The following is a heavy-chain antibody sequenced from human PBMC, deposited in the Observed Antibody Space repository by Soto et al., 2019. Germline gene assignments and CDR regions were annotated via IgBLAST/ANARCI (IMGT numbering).Heavy chain of an antibody. CDR2: ISYDGSNK. V-gene: IGHV3-30*18. Sequence: QVQLVESGGGVVQPGRSLRLSCAASGFTFSSYGMHWVRQAPGKGLEWVAVISYDGSNKYYADSVKGRFTISRDNSKNTLYLQMNSLRAEDTAVYYCAKDWGGGAYMDVWGKGTTVTVSS. CDR3: AKDWGGGAYMDV. D-gene: IGHD3-16*01. CDR1: GFTFSSYG. J-gene: IGHJ6*03.